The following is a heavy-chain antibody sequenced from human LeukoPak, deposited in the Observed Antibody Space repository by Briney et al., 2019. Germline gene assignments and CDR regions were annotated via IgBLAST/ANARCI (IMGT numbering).Heavy chain of an antibody. CDR1: GGTFSSYA. CDR2: IIPIFGTA. V-gene: IGHV1-69*13. CDR3: ATDVGGVEMATINGY. Sequence: GASVKVSCKASGGTFSSYAISWVRQAPGQGLEWMGGIIPIFGTANYAQKFQGRVTITADESTSTAYMELSSLRSEDTAVYYCATDVGGVEMATINGYWGQGTLVTVSS. D-gene: IGHD5-24*01. J-gene: IGHJ4*02.